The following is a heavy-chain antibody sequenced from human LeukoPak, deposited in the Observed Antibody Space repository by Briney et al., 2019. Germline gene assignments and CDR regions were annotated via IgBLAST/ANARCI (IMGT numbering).Heavy chain of an antibody. D-gene: IGHD4-23*01. J-gene: IGHJ6*04. V-gene: IGHV3-48*04. CDR2: ISSSGGTI. Sequence: GGSLRLSCAASGFTFSSYGMSWVRQAPGKGLEWVSYISSSGGTIYYADSVKGRVTISRDNAKNSLYLQMSSLRAEDTAVYYCARIGRQWSSVSPIWGKGTTVTISS. CDR3: ARIGRQWSSVSPI. CDR1: GFTFSSYG.